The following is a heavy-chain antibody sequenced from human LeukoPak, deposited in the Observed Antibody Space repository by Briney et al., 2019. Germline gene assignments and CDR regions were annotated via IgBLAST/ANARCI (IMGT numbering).Heavy chain of an antibody. CDR1: GGAISTYY. D-gene: IGHD5-24*01. CDR3: ARGGYNYNGRFDY. CDR2: IYDSGST. Sequence: SSETLSLTCTVSGGAISTYYWNWIRQPPGKGLEWIGYIYDSGSTYYNPSLKSRVTISVDTSKNQFSLKLSSVTAADTAVYYCARGGYNYNGRFDYWGQGTLVTVSS. J-gene: IGHJ4*02. V-gene: IGHV4-59*01.